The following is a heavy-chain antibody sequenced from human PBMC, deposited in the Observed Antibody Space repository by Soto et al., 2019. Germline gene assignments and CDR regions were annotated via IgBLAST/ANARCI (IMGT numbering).Heavy chain of an antibody. J-gene: IGHJ3*02. Sequence: ASVKVSCKASGYTFTSYGISWVRQAPGQGLEWMGWISAYNGNTNYAQKLQGRVTMTTDTSTSTAYMELRSLRSDDTAVYYCARDLNSGWTWDAFDIWGQGTMVTVSS. D-gene: IGHD6-19*01. CDR2: ISAYNGNT. CDR3: ARDLNSGWTWDAFDI. V-gene: IGHV1-18*01. CDR1: GYTFTSYG.